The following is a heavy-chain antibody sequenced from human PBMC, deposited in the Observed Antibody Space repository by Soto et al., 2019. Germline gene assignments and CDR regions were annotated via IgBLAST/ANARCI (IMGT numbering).Heavy chain of an antibody. CDR1: GFTFSRYW. V-gene: IGHV3-7*01. CDR3: ARDPVCSGGSCYDY. CDR2: IKQDGSEI. D-gene: IGHD2-15*01. J-gene: IGHJ4*02. Sequence: EVQLVESGGGLVQPGGSLRLSCAASGFTFSRYWMTWVRQAPGKGLEWVANIKQDGSEIYYVDSVKGRFTISRDNAENSLYLQMNSLGAEDTAVYYCARDPVCSGGSCYDYWGQGTLVTVSS.